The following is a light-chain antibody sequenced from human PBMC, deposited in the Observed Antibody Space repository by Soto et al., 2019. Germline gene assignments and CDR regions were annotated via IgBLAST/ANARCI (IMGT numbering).Light chain of an antibody. J-gene: IGKJ2*01. CDR2: GAS. CDR3: QQFINSPYMYI. CDR1: QDVGTNY. Sequence: EVVLTQSPGTLSLSPGEGATLSCRSSQDVGTNYLAWYQQKPGQAPRLLIFGASSRASDVPGRFSGSGSGTDFNLTISRMEPEDSAVYYCQQFINSPYMYIFGQGTKLEI. V-gene: IGKV3-20*01.